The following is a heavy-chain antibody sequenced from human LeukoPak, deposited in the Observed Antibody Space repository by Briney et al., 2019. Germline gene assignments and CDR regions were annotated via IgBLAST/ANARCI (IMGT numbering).Heavy chain of an antibody. CDR1: GLTVSSNY. D-gene: IGHD6-13*01. J-gene: IGHJ3*02. Sequence: GGSLRLSCAASGLTVSSNYMSWVRQAPGKGLEWVSVIYSGGSTYYADSVKGRFTISRDNSKNTLYLQMNSLRAEDTAVYYCARGSSSDAFDIWGQGTMVTVSS. V-gene: IGHV3-53*01. CDR3: ARGSSSDAFDI. CDR2: IYSGGST.